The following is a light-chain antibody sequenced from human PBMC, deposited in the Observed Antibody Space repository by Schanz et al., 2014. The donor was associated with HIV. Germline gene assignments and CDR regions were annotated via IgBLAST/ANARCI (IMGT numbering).Light chain of an antibody. CDR3: SSYAGSVV. CDR2: DDD. CDR1: SSNIGAGYD. Sequence: QSVLTQPPSVSGAPGQRVTISCTGSSSNIGAGYDVHWYQQHPGTAPKLLIFDDDSRPSGVPDRFSGSKSGTSASLAITGLQADDEADYYCSSYAGSVVFGGGTKLTVL. J-gene: IGLJ2*01. V-gene: IGLV1-40*01.